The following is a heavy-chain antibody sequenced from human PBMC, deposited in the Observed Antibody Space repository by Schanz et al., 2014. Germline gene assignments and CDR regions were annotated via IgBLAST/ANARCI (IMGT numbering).Heavy chain of an antibody. CDR3: ARRDTRGGLDS. CDR2: ITSGTR. Sequence: QVQLQESGPGVVKPSETLSLTCSVSGVSISNYYWNWIRQSAGKGLEWIGRITSGTRNYSPTLKSRLALSVDPSRNELSLRLTSVTAADTAVYFCARRDTRGGLDSWGRGTLVTVSS. J-gene: IGHJ4*02. D-gene: IGHD2-2*01. CDR1: GVSISNYY. V-gene: IGHV4-4*07.